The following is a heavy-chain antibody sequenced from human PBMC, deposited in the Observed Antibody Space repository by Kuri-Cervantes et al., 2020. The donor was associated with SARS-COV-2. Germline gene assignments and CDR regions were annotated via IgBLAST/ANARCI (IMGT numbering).Heavy chain of an antibody. V-gene: IGHV1-18*01. D-gene: IGHD3-3*01. CDR1: GGTFSSYG. Sequence: GGSLRLSCKASGGTFSSYGISWVRQAPGQGLEWMGWISAYNGNTNYAQKLQGRVTMTTDTSTSTAYMELRSLRSEDTAVYYCARELTIFGRKYGMDVWGQGTTVTVSS. CDR3: ARELTIFGRKYGMDV. J-gene: IGHJ6*02. CDR2: ISAYNGNT.